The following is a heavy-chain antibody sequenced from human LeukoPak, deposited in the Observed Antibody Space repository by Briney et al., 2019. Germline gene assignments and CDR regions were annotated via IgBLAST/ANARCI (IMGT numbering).Heavy chain of an antibody. D-gene: IGHD3-22*01. Sequence: ASVKVSCKASGYTFTSYGISWVRQAPGQGLEWMGWISAYNGNKNYAQKLQGRVTMTTDTSTSTAYMELRSLRSDDTAVYYCARDRYYDSSGYSFSPFDYWGQGTLVTVSS. CDR2: ISAYNGNK. V-gene: IGHV1-18*01. CDR3: ARDRYYDSSGYSFSPFDY. J-gene: IGHJ4*02. CDR1: GYTFTSYG.